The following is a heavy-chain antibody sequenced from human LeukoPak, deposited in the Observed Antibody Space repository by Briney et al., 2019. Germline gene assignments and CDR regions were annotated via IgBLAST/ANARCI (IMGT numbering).Heavy chain of an antibody. Sequence: ASVKVSCKASGYTSTSYFMHWVRQAPGQGLDWMGIINPSGGSTSYAQKFQGRVTMTSDTSTSTVYMELSSLTSEDTAMYYCARVVGGWYAFDSWGQGTLVTVSS. D-gene: IGHD6-19*01. CDR1: GYTSTSYF. V-gene: IGHV1-46*01. CDR2: INPSGGST. CDR3: ARVVGGWYAFDS. J-gene: IGHJ4*02.